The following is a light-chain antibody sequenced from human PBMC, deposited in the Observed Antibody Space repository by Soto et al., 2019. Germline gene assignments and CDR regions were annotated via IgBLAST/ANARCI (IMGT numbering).Light chain of an antibody. V-gene: IGKV1-39*01. CDR1: QSISSY. Sequence: DIQMTQSPSSLSASVGDRVTITCRASQSISSYLNWYQQKPGKAPKLLIYAASSLQSGVPSRFSGRGSGKEFTLTISSLQPEDFATYYCQQSYSTPRTFGQGTKVEIK. CDR2: AAS. CDR3: QQSYSTPRT. J-gene: IGKJ1*01.